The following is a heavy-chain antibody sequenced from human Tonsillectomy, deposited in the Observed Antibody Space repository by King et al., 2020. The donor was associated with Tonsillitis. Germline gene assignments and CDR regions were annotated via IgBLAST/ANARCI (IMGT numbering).Heavy chain of an antibody. D-gene: IGHD3-16*01. V-gene: IGHV5-51*01. CDR1: GYRFHSHW. Sequence: VQLVESGAEGKKPGESLKISCKGSGYRFHSHWIGWVRQVPGKGLEWMAIIYPSDSDTRYNPSFEGQVTISADKSITTAYLQWSSLKASDSAMYYCVRSRGEVLLSHLGYWGQGTLVTVSS. CDR2: IYPSDSDT. J-gene: IGHJ4*02. CDR3: VRSRGEVLLSHLGY.